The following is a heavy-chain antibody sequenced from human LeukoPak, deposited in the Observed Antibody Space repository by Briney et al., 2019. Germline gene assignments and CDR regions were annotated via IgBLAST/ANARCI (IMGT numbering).Heavy chain of an antibody. V-gene: IGHV1-69*01. Sequence: SVKVSCKAPGDTFSSYAFSWVRQAPGQGLEWMGAIIPMSGTTHYAQNFQGRVTITSDESTRTVYLEVTSLRSEDTALYYCARSNNVFFAGDHWGQGTLVTVSS. CDR1: GDTFSSYA. CDR3: ARSNNVFFAGDH. J-gene: IGHJ4*02. D-gene: IGHD1/OR15-1a*01. CDR2: IIPMSGTT.